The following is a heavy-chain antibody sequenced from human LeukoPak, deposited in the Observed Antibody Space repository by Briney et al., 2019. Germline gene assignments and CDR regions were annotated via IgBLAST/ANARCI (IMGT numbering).Heavy chain of an antibody. CDR2: IRQDGGEK. Sequence: GGSLRLSCAASGFTFSSYAMSWVRQAPGEGLEWVASIRQDGGEKSYVDSVKGRFTISRDNTKNSLYLQMSSLRAEDTAVYYCARDGTAAGLYFDLWGQGTLVTVSS. D-gene: IGHD6-13*01. J-gene: IGHJ4*01. CDR3: ARDGTAAGLYFDL. V-gene: IGHV3-7*01. CDR1: GFTFSSYA.